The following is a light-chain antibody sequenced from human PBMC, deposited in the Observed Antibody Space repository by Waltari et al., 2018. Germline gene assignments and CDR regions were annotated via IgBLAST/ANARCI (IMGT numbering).Light chain of an antibody. CDR3: NSRDTSGYHWV. J-gene: IGLJ3*02. Sequence: SSELTQDPPVSVALGQTVTITCQGDSLTNYYASWYQQKPGQAPVLVIYGKNNRPSWIPDRFSVSASGTTTSLTITVAQAEDEADYYCNSRDTSGYHWVFGGGTKLTVL. V-gene: IGLV3-19*01. CDR2: GKN. CDR1: SLTNYY.